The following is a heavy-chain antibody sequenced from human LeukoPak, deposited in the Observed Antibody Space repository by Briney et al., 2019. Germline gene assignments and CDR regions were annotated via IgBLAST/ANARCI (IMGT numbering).Heavy chain of an antibody. CDR2: ISYSGST. J-gene: IGHJ4*02. D-gene: IGHD1-20*01. CDR3: ARLDGNWNYFDY. V-gene: IGHV4-31*11. Sequence: PSQTLSLTCAVSGGSVNSGGYYWSWIRQHPGKGLEWIGYISYSGSTSYNPSLKSRLTISLDTSKNQFSLKLSSVTAADTAVYHCARLDGNWNYFDYWGQGTLVTVSS. CDR1: GGSVNSGGYY.